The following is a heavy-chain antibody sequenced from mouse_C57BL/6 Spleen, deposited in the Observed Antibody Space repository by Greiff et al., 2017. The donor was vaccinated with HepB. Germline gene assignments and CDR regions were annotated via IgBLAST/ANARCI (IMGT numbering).Heavy chain of an antibody. CDR2: IDPSDSET. J-gene: IGHJ1*03. CDR1: GYTFTSYW. Sequence: QVQLQQSGAELVRPGSSVKLSCKASGYTFTSYWMHWVKQRPRQGLEWIGNIDPSDSETHYNQKFKDKATLTVDKSSSTAYMQLSSLTSEDSAVYYCARDYYGSSPYWYFDVWGTGTTVTVSS. V-gene: IGHV1-52*01. CDR3: ARDYYGSSPYWYFDV. D-gene: IGHD1-1*01.